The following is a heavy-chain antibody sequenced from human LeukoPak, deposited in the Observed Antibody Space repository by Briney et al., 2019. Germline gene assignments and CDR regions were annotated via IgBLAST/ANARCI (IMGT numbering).Heavy chain of an antibody. V-gene: IGHV3-21*01. D-gene: IGHD5-18*01. Sequence: GRSLRLSCAASGFTFSSYSMNWVRQAPGKGLEWVSSISSSSSYIYYADSVKGRFTISRDNAKNSLYLQMNSLRAEDTAVYYCARVGRGYSYGYTIDYWGQGTLVTVSS. CDR1: GFTFSSYS. CDR2: ISSSSSYI. CDR3: ARVGRGYSYGYTIDY. J-gene: IGHJ4*02.